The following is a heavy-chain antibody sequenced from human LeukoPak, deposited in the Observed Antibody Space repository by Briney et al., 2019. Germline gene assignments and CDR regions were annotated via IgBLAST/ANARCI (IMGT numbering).Heavy chain of an antibody. CDR1: GGTFSSYA. J-gene: IGHJ5*01. Sequence: SVKVSCKASGGTFSSYAVSWVRQAPGRGFEWMGRIIPVFGTTKYAQMFQGRVTITTDESTGTAYMELSRLRSGDTAVYYCARERGLVTTTFDSWGQGVLVTVSS. D-gene: IGHD2-21*02. V-gene: IGHV1-69*05. CDR2: IIPVFGTT. CDR3: ARERGLVTTTFDS.